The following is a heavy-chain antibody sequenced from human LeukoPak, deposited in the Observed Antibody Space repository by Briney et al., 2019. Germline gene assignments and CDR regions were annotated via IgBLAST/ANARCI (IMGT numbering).Heavy chain of an antibody. CDR2: IRYDGSNK. V-gene: IGHV3-30*02. CDR1: GFTFSSYG. D-gene: IGHD2-2*01. J-gene: IGHJ4*02. Sequence: GGSLRLSCAAFGFTFSSYGMHWVRQAPGKGLEWVAFIRYDGSNKYYADSVKGRFTISRDNSKNTLYLQMNSLRAEDTAVYYCAKGVVVVPAAIPQDYWGQGTLVTVSS. CDR3: AKGVVVVPAAIPQDY.